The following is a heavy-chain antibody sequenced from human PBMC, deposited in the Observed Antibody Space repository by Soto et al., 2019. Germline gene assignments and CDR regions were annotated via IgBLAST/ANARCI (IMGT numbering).Heavy chain of an antibody. CDR3: ARDLAGVREPAHANYGMDV. V-gene: IGHV1-69*12. J-gene: IGHJ6*02. D-gene: IGHD1-1*01. Sequence: QVQLVQSGAEVKKPGSSVKVSCKASGGTFSSYAISWVRQAPGQGLECMGGITPIFGTANYAQKFQGRVTITADESTSTAYMELSSLRSEDTAVYYCARDLAGVREPAHANYGMDVWGQGTTVTVSS. CDR2: ITPIFGTA. CDR1: GGTFSSYA.